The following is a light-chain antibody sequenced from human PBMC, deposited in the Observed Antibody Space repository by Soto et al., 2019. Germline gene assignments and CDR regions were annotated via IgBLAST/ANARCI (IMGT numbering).Light chain of an antibody. Sequence: QSALTQPPSASGSPGQSVTISCTGTSSDVDAYNYVCWYQQHPGKAPKLIISEVTKRPSGVPDRFSGSKSGNTASLTVTGLQAEDEADYSCSSYAGSNNPWVFGGGTKLTVL. J-gene: IGLJ3*02. CDR3: SSYAGSNNPWV. V-gene: IGLV2-8*01. CDR1: SSDVDAYNY. CDR2: EVT.